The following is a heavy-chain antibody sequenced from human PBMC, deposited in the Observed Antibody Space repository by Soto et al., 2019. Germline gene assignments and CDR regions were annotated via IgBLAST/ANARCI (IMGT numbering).Heavy chain of an antibody. V-gene: IGHV3-9*01. D-gene: IGHD3-22*01. J-gene: IGHJ3*01. CDR3: TKDTHSPSGYFEAFDV. CDR2: ISWNSGII. Sequence: DAQLVESGGGLVQPGKSPRISCVASGFTFDDHTMHWVRQAPGRGLEWVSCISWNSGIIGYVDSVKGRFTISRDNAKNSLYLRMDSLRPEDTAVYYCTKDTHSPSGYFEAFDVWGQGTKVTVSS. CDR1: GFTFDDHT.